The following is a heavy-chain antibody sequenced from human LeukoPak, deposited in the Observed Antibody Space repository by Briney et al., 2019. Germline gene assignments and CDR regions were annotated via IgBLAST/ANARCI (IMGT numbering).Heavy chain of an antibody. Sequence: GGSLRLSCAASGFTFSNYWMSWVRQAPGKGLEWVANINRYGNDKYYADSVKGRFTISRDNAKNSLYLQMNSLRAEDTAIYYCLREETIVVIREPPPRGQGTLVTVSS. V-gene: IGHV3-7*01. CDR3: LREETIVVIREPPP. CDR2: INRYGNDK. D-gene: IGHD3-22*01. CDR1: GFTFSNYW. J-gene: IGHJ4*02.